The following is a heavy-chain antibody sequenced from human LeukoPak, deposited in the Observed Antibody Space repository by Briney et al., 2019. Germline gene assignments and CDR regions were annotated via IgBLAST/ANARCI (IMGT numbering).Heavy chain of an antibody. CDR1: GASISGSGYY. CDR3: ARAEINDYSRY. D-gene: IGHD4-11*01. Sequence: PSETLSLTCAVSGASISGSGYYWGWIRQPPGKGLEWIGNIYSSGSTYYNASLQSRVTLSIDTSKNQFSLKLTPVTAADTAVYYCARAEINDYSRYWGQGIPVIVSS. V-gene: IGHV4-39*07. J-gene: IGHJ4*02. CDR2: IYSSGST.